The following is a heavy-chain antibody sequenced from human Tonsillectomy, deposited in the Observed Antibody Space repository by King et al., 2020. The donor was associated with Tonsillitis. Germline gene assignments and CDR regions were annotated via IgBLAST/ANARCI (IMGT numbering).Heavy chain of an antibody. V-gene: IGHV4-59*01. CDR1: GGSISHYY. CDR3: ARVTIFGGGDSYYYYMDV. Sequence: VQLQESGPGLVKPSETLSLTCAISGGSISHYYWSWIRQPPGKGLEWIGYIYYSGTTKYNPSLESRVTISVDTSKKQFALKLSSVTAADTAVYYCARVTIFGGGDSYYYYMDVWGKGTTVTVSS. CDR2: IYYSGTT. D-gene: IGHD3-3*01. J-gene: IGHJ6*03.